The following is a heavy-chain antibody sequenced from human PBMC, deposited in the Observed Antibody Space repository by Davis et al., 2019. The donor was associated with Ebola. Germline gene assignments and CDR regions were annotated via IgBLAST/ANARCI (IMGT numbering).Heavy chain of an antibody. CDR1: GFTFSSYS. CDR2: ISSSSSYI. V-gene: IGHV3-21*01. Sequence: PGGSLRLSCAASGFTFSSYSMNWVRQAPGKGLEWVSSISSSSSYIYYADSVKGRFTISRDNAKNTLFLQLNSLRVEDTAIYYCARREAASIDYWGQGTLVTVSS. J-gene: IGHJ4*02. CDR3: ARREAASIDY. D-gene: IGHD6-25*01.